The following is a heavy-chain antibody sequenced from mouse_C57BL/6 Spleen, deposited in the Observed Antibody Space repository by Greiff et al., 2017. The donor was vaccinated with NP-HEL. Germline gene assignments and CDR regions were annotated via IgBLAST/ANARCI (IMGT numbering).Heavy chain of an antibody. CDR2: IYPGDGDT. J-gene: IGHJ4*01. D-gene: IGHD1-1*01. Sequence: VQLQQSGPELVKPGASVKISCKASGYAFSSSWMNWVKQRPGKGLEWIGRIYPGDGDTNYNGKFKGKATLTADKSSSTAYMQLSSLTSEDSAVYVCARGTTVVVGGNAMDYWGQGTSVTVSS. V-gene: IGHV1-82*01. CDR1: GYAFSSSW. CDR3: ARGTTVVVGGNAMDY.